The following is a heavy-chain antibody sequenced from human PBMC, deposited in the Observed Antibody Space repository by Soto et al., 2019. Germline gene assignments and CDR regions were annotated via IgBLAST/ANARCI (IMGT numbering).Heavy chain of an antibody. CDR2: VYYSGST. CDR1: CDSVNSYY. Sequence: SETLSLTCTVTCDSVNSYYWSWMRQPPGKGLECMGYVYYSGSTNYNPSLKSRVTISVDTYKNQISLRLKSVTAADTAVYYCASAATSGIHYFDYWGQGSLVTVSS. D-gene: IGHD6-13*01. CDR3: ASAATSGIHYFDY. V-gene: IGHV4-59*02. J-gene: IGHJ4*02.